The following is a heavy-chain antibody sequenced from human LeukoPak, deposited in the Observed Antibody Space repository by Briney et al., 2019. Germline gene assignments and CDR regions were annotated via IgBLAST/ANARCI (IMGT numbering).Heavy chain of an antibody. D-gene: IGHD6-19*01. CDR3: ARSPAVGACDY. Sequence: GESLKISCKGSGYSFTSYWIGWVRQMPGKGLEWMGIIYPGDSDTTYSPSFQGQVIMSADRSISTAYLQWSSLKAPDTAMYYCARSPAVGACDYWGQGTLVTVSS. J-gene: IGHJ4*02. CDR1: GYSFTSYW. V-gene: IGHV5-51*01. CDR2: IYPGDSDT.